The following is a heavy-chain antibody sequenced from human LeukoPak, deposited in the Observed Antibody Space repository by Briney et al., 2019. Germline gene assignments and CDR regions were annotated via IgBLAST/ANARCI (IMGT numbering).Heavy chain of an antibody. V-gene: IGHV3-30*18. Sequence: PGGSLRLSCAASGFTFSSYGMHWVRQAPGKGLEWVAVISYDGSNKYYADSVKGRFTISRDNSKNTLYLQMNSLRAEDTAVYYCAKDTIAAAGRTDYYYGTDVWAKGPRSPSP. D-gene: IGHD6-13*01. CDR2: ISYDGSNK. CDR1: GFTFSSYG. J-gene: IGHJ6*02. CDR3: AKDTIAAAGRTDYYYGTDV.